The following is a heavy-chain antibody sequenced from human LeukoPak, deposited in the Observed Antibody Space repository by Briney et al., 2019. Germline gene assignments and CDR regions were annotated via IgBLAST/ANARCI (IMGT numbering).Heavy chain of an antibody. CDR3: ARVVTDPRLQTFDY. Sequence: ASVKVSCKASGYTFTGYYTHWVRQAPGQGLEWMGWINPNSGGTNYAQKFQGRVTMTRDTSISTAYMELSRLRSDDTAVYYCARVVTDPRLQTFDYWGQGTLVTVSS. D-gene: IGHD3-16*01. CDR1: GYTFTGYY. CDR2: INPNSGGT. V-gene: IGHV1-2*02. J-gene: IGHJ4*02.